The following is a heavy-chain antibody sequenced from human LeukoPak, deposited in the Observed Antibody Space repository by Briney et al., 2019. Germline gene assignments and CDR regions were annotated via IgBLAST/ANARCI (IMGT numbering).Heavy chain of an antibody. J-gene: IGHJ4*02. V-gene: IGHV1-8*01. CDR1: GYTFTSYD. CDR3: ARARRYDLWSGYPLDY. D-gene: IGHD3-3*01. Sequence: ASVKVSCKASGYTFTSYDINWVRQATGQGLEWMGWMNPNSGNTGYAQKFQGRVTMTRNTSISTAYMELSSLRSEDTAVYYCARARRYDLWSGYPLDYWGQGTLVTVSS. CDR2: MNPNSGNT.